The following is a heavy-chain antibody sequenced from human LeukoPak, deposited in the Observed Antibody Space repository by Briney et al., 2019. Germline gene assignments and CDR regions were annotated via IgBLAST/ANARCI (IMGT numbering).Heavy chain of an antibody. Sequence: SETLSLTWAVQGGSFSCYSWSWIRQPPGKGRGWIGEINHSGSTNYNPSLKRRVTISVDTSKNQSSLKLSSVTAADTAVYYGARGRGYDLKARPAAGGSFDYWGQGALVTVSS. CDR2: INHSGST. CDR1: GGSFSCYS. D-gene: IGHD5-12*01. J-gene: IGHJ4*02. CDR3: ARGRGYDLKARPAAGGSFDY. V-gene: IGHV4-34*01.